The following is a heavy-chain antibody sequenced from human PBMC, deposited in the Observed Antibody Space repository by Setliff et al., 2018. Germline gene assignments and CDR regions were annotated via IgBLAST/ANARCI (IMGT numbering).Heavy chain of an antibody. J-gene: IGHJ3*02. D-gene: IGHD2-8*01. Sequence: ETLSLTCTVSGASISDYYWTWIRQPAGKELEWIGRVSASGSTTYNPSLKSRVTMSVDTSRNQISLNLTSVTAADTAVYYCARGWVLGAFDIWGQGTMVTVSS. CDR1: GASISDYY. CDR2: VSASGST. V-gene: IGHV4-4*07. CDR3: ARGWVLGAFDI.